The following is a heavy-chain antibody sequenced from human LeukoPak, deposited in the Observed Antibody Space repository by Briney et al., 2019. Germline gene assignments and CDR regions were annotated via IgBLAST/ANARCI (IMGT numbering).Heavy chain of an antibody. V-gene: IGHV1-18*01. CDR1: GYTFTSYG. CDR2: ISAYNGNT. D-gene: IGHD2-2*02. J-gene: IGHJ5*02. CDR3: ARVRRDIVVVPAAIRGNWFDP. Sequence: ASVNVPCKASGYTFTSYGISWVRQAPGQGLEWMGWISAYNGNTNYAQKLQGRVTMTTDTSTSTAYMELRSLRSDDTAVYYCARVRRDIVVVPAAIRGNWFDPWGQGTLVTVSS.